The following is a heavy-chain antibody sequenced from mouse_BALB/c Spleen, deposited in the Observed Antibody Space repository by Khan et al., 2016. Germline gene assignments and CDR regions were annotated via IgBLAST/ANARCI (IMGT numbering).Heavy chain of an antibody. Sequence: EVQLLESGPDLVKPSQSLSLTCTVTGYSITSYYSWHWIRQFPGNKLEWMGYIHYSGSTNYNPSLKSRISNTRDTSKHQFFRQLNSVTAEDTALYYCAREVPLYFDYWGQGTTLTVSS. CDR2: IHYSGST. J-gene: IGHJ2*01. D-gene: IGHD2-14*01. CDR1: GYSITSYYS. CDR3: AREVPLYFDY. V-gene: IGHV3-1*02.